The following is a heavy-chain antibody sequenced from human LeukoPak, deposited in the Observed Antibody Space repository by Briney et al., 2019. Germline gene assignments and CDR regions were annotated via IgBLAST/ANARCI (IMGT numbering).Heavy chain of an antibody. J-gene: IGHJ4*02. CDR1: GFTVSSNY. D-gene: IGHD1/OR15-1a*01. V-gene: IGHV3-53*01. CDR3: PRLIEQTGYFDY. Sequence: GGSLRLSCAASGFTVSSNYMSWVRQAPGKGLEWVSVIYSGGSTYYADSVKGRFTISRDNSKNTLYLQMNSLRAEDTAVYYCPRLIEQTGYFDYWGQGTLVTVSS. CDR2: IYSGGST.